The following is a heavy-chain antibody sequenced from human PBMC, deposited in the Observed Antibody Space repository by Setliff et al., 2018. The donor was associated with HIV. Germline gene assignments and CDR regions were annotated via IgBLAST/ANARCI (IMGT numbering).Heavy chain of an antibody. CDR1: GGSISSSAYY. CDR3: ARMWRWSGPESYYFDS. Sequence: SETLSLTCSVSGGSISSSAYYWGWIRQPPGKGLEWIGNIYYSGTTYYNPSLKSRVTISVDTSKNQYSVRLSSVTAADTAFCYCARMWRWSGPESYYFDSWGRGTRVTVSS. V-gene: IGHV4-39*01. J-gene: IGHJ4*02. CDR2: IYYSGTT. D-gene: IGHD2-21*01.